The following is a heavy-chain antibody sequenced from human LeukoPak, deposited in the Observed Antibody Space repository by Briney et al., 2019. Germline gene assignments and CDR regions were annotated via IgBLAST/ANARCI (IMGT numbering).Heavy chain of an antibody. V-gene: IGHV4-34*01. J-gene: IGHJ4*02. CDR2: INHSGST. D-gene: IGHD3-3*01. Sequence: PSETLSLTCAVYGGSFSGYYWSWIRQPPGKGLEWIGEINHSGSTNYNPSLKSRVTISVDTSKNQFSLKLSSVTAADTAVYYCARGRVPPPDFWSGYYSRRRVAYFDYWGQGTLVTVSS. CDR1: GGSFSGYY. CDR3: ARGRVPPPDFWSGYYSRRRVAYFDY.